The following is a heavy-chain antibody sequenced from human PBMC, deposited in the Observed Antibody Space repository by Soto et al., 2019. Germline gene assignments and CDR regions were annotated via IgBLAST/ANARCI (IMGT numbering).Heavy chain of an antibody. CDR3: TRHGGGRDFCSGSFYDGLVV. V-gene: IGHV5-51*01. CDR1: GYSFTNYW. CDR2: IYPGDSDT. Sequence: PGEALKISCKGCGYSFTNYWIGWVRQMPGKGLEWMGIIYPGDSDTRYSPSFQGQVPISADKSISTAYLQWSSLKAPDTAMYYCTRHGGGRDFCSGSFYDGLVVWGQGTTVTVSS. J-gene: IGHJ6*02. D-gene: IGHD3-3*01.